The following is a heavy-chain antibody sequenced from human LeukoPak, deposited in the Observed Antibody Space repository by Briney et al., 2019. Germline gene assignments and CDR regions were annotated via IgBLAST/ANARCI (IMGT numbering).Heavy chain of an antibody. CDR3: AKGTAGTSVGYFDY. CDR2: ISWNSGSI. Sequence: GGSLRLSCAASGFTFDDYAMHWVRQAPGKGLEWVSGISWNSGSIGYADSVKGRFTISRDNAKNSLYLQMNSLRAEDTALYYCAKGTAGTSVGYFDYWGQGTLVTVSS. V-gene: IGHV3-9*01. CDR1: GFTFDDYA. J-gene: IGHJ4*02. D-gene: IGHD6-13*01.